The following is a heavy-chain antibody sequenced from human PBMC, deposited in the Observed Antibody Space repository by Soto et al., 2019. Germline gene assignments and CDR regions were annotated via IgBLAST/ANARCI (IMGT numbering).Heavy chain of an antibody. Sequence: EVQLVESGGGLVKPGGSLRLSCAASGFTFSSYSMNWVRQAPGKGLEWVSSISSSSSYIYYADSVKGRFTISRDNAKNSRSLQMNSVRAEDMAVYYCARDLHLGIRGGDYWGQGTLVTVSS. CDR3: ARDLHLGIRGGDY. CDR1: GFTFSSYS. D-gene: IGHD1-26*01. J-gene: IGHJ4*01. CDR2: ISSSSSYI. V-gene: IGHV3-21*01.